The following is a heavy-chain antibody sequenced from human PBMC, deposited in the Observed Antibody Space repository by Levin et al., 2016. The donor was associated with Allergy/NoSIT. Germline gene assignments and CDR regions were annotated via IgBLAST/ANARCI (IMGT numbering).Heavy chain of an antibody. V-gene: IGHV4-31*03. J-gene: IGHJ5*02. CDR2: AYYLGST. CDR3: ARVENTYIWFDP. CDR1: GDSVSGSDFY. Sequence: SETLSLTCTVSGDSVSGSDFYWTWIRQYPGKGLEWVGYAYYLGSTFYNPSLKSRLSISVDTSKNQFSLKLKSVTVADTAVYYCARVENTYIWFDPWGPGTLVTVS.